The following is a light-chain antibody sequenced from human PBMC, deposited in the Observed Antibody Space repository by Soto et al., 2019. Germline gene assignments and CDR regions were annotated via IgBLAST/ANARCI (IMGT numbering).Light chain of an antibody. J-gene: IGKJ1*01. CDR3: QRYDDWPPWP. CDR1: QSVHSR. Sequence: THSPAALSVSPGDAATLSCRASQSVHSRLAWYQQKPGQAPRLLIYGASTRATGTPPRFRGSGSGAEFTLTISSLQSEDFAVYYCQRYDDWPPWPFRPGTTVDIK. V-gene: IGKV3-15*01. CDR2: GAS.